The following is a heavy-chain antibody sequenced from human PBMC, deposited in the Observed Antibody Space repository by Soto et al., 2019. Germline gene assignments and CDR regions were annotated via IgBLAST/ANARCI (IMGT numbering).Heavy chain of an antibody. J-gene: IGHJ4*02. CDR3: ARDDYGDLDY. CDR1: GGSFSGYY. D-gene: IGHD4-17*01. CDR2: IYYSGST. V-gene: IGHV4-59*01. Sequence: SETLSLTCAVYGGSFSGYYWSWIRQPPGKGLEWIGYIYYSGSTNYNPSLKSRVTISVGTSKNQFSLKLSSVTAADTAVYYCARDDYGDLDYWGQGTLVTV.